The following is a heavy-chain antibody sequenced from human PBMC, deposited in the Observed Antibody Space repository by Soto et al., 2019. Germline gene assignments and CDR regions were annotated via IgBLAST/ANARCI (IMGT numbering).Heavy chain of an antibody. CDR2: IYPGDSDT. CDR1: GYIFTSYW. J-gene: IGHJ6*02. D-gene: IGHD3-22*01. V-gene: IGHV5-51*01. Sequence: PGESLKISCNGSGYIFTSYWIGWVRQMPGKGLEWMGIIYPGDSDTRYSPSFQGQVTISADKSISTAYLQWSSLKASDTAMYYCARTYYYDSSGYYYYYYGMDVWGQATTVTVSS. CDR3: ARTYYYDSSGYYYYYYGMDV.